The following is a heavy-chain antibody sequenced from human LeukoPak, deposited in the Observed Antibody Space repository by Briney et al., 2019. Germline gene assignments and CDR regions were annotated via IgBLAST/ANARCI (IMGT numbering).Heavy chain of an antibody. J-gene: IGHJ6*02. CDR3: ARGQLPDNYYYYGMDV. CDR2: INHSGST. V-gene: IGHV4-34*01. D-gene: IGHD2-2*01. CDR1: GGSFSGYY. Sequence: ASETLSLTCAVYGGSFSGYYWSWIRQPPGKGLEWIGEINHSGSTNYNPSLKSRATISVDTSKNQFSLKLSSVTAADTAVYYCARGQLPDNYYYYGMDVWGQGTTVTISS.